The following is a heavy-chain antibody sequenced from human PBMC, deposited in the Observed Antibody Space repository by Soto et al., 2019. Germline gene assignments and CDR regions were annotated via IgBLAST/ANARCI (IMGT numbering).Heavy chain of an antibody. Sequence: SETLSLTCTVSGGSISSYYWSWIRQSPGKGLEWIGNIYYRGSTNYNPSLKSRVTISVDTSKNQFSLKLTSVTAADTAVYYCARDLLRSSWYSFDYWGQGTLVTVSS. D-gene: IGHD6-13*01. CDR1: GGSISSYY. V-gene: IGHV4-59*01. CDR3: ARDLLRSSWYSFDY. J-gene: IGHJ4*02. CDR2: IYYRGST.